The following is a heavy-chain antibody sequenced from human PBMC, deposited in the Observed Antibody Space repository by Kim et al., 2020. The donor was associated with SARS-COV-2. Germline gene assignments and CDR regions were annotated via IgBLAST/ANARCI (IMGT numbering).Heavy chain of an antibody. CDR1: GGSISSYY. CDR2: IYYSGST. CDR3: ARDPVDILTGYPVQGWFDP. V-gene: IGHV4-59*01. J-gene: IGHJ5*02. Sequence: SETLSLTCTVSGGSISSYYWSWIRQPPGKGLEWIGYIYYSGSTNYNPSLKSRVTISVDTSKNQFSLKLSSVTAADTAVYYCARDPVDILTGYPVQGWFDPWGQGTLVTVSS. D-gene: IGHD3-9*01.